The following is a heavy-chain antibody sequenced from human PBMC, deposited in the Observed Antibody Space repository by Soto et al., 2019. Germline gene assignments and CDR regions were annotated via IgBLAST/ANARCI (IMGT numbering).Heavy chain of an antibody. Sequence: PGESLKISCQGSGFDFTSHWLTWVRLMPRKGLDWIVNIDLVDSQTHYSPSFQGHVTLSTDKSINTSFLQWATLSASATAIYYCARLNVGAVTSFSWFGPWGPGNLVTVSS. V-gene: IGHV5-10-1*01. CDR2: IDLVDSQT. J-gene: IGHJ5*02. CDR1: GFDFTSHW. D-gene: IGHD3-3*01. CDR3: ARLNVGAVTSFSWFGP.